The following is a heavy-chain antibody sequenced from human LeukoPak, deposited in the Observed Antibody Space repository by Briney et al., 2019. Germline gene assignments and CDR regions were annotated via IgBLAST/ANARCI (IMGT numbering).Heavy chain of an antibody. V-gene: IGHV3-30*04. Sequence: GGSLRLSCAASGFTFSSYAMHWVRQAPGKGLEWVAVISYDGSNKYYADSVKGRFTISRDNSKNTLYLQMNSLRAEDTAVYYCAKEGPGIAVAGTHYWGQGTLVTVSS. CDR3: AKEGPGIAVAGTHY. J-gene: IGHJ4*02. D-gene: IGHD6-19*01. CDR2: ISYDGSNK. CDR1: GFTFSSYA.